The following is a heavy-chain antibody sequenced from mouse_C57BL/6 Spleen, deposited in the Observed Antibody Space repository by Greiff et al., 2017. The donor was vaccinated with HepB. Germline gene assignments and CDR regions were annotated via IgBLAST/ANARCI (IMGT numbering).Heavy chain of an antibody. J-gene: IGHJ1*03. CDR1: GFSLTSYG. D-gene: IGHD1-1*01. CDR2: IWRGGST. CDR3: ATTRDYYGSSYDWYFDV. V-gene: IGHV2-5*01. Sequence: QVQLKQSGPGLVQPSQSLSITCTVSGFSLTSYGVHWVRQSPGKGLEWLGVIWRGGSTDYNAACMSRLSITKDNSKSQVFFKMNSLQADDTAIYYCATTRDYYGSSYDWYFDVWGTGTTVTVSS.